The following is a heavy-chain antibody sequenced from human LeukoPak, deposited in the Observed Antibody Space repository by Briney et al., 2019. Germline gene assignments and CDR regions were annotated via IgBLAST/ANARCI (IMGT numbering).Heavy chain of an antibody. D-gene: IGHD3-22*01. J-gene: IGHJ1*01. CDR3: ARAYDSSGYWPEYFHH. Sequence: GGSLRLSCAASGFAVSNNYMSWVRQAPGKGLDWVSIIYGGGSTYYADSVNGRFTISRHNSKNTLFLQMNSLRTEDTAVYYCARAYDSSGYWPEYFHHWGQGTLVTVSS. CDR2: IYGGGST. CDR1: GFAVSNNY. V-gene: IGHV3-53*04.